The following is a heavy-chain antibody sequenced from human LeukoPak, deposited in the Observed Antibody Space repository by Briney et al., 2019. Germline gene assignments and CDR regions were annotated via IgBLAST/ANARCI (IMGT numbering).Heavy chain of an antibody. J-gene: IGHJ4*02. V-gene: IGHV3-23*01. CDR3: AKEVAIVVVTTPFFDY. CDR1: GFTFSSYA. D-gene: IGHD2-21*02. Sequence: GGSLTLSCAASGFTFSSYAMSWVRQAPGEGLEWVSAISVSGGNTYYADSVKGRFTISRDNSKNTLYLQMNSLRAEDTAVYYCAKEVAIVVVTTPFFDYWGQGTLVTVSS. CDR2: ISVSGGNT.